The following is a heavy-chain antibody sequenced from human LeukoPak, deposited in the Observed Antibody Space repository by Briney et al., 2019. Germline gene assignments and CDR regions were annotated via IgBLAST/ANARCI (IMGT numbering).Heavy chain of an antibody. V-gene: IGHV3-53*01. J-gene: IGHJ3*02. CDR3: ARKRYDILTGGGAFDI. Sequence: GGSLRLSCAASGFTVSSNYMSWVRQAPGKGLEWVSVIYSGGSTYYADSVKGRFTIYRDNSKNTLYLQMNSLRAEDTAVYYCARKRYDILTGGGAFDIWGQGTMVTVSS. CDR1: GFTVSSNY. D-gene: IGHD3-9*01. CDR2: IYSGGST.